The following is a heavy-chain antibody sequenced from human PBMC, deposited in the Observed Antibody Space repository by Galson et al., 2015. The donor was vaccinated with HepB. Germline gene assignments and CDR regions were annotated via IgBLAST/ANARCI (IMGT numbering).Heavy chain of an antibody. J-gene: IGHJ4*02. CDR1: GFTFGAYD. Sequence: SLRLSCAASGFTFGAYDMNWVRQAPGKGLEWISYISSNGYMIYYAESVKGRFTVSRDNARDSLYLQMNSLRVEDTAVYYCVRDDALWAWYFDSWGQGMLVTVSS. CDR3: VRDDALWAWYFDS. V-gene: IGHV3-48*03. CDR2: ISSNGYMI. D-gene: IGHD3-10*01.